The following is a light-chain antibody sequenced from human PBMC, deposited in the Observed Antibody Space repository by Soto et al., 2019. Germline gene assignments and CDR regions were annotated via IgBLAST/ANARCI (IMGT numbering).Light chain of an antibody. CDR1: QNINTF. Sequence: EVVLTQSPGTLSLSAGERATLSCRASQNINTFLAWYQQKPGQAPRLLIYDASNRATGIPARFSGSGSGTDFTLTISSLEPEDFATYYCQQFDDLPRTFGGGTKVDIK. V-gene: IGKV3-11*01. J-gene: IGKJ4*01. CDR3: QQFDDLPRT. CDR2: DAS.